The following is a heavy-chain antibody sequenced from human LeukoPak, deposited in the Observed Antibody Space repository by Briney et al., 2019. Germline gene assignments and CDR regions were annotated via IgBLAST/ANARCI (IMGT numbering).Heavy chain of an antibody. Sequence: PGGSLRLSCAASGFTFSTYSMNWVRQAPGKGLEWVSYISSASGTIYYADSVKGRFTISRDNTKNLLFLQMNGLRVEDTAVYYCARGDAFSGDHWGQGTLVTVSS. V-gene: IGHV3-48*04. D-gene: IGHD3-16*01. CDR3: ARGDAFSGDH. CDR2: ISSASGTI. CDR1: GFTFSTYS. J-gene: IGHJ4*02.